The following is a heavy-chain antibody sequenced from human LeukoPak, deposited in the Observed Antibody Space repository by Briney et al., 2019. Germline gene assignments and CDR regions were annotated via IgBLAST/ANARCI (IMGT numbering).Heavy chain of an antibody. CDR3: ARQGFRRFDP. CDR1: GGSFSGYY. V-gene: IGHV4-34*01. Sequence: SETLSLSCAVYGGSFSGYYWSWIRQPPGKGLEWIGEINHIGSTNYNPSLKSRVTISGDMSKNQFSLHLNSVTPEDTAVYYCARQGFRRFDPWGQGTLVTVSS. J-gene: IGHJ5*02. CDR2: INHIGST. D-gene: IGHD3-3*01.